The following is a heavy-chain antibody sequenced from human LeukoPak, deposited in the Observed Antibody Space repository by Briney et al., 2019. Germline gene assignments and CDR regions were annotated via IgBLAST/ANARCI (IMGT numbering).Heavy chain of an antibody. CDR2: ISAYNGNT. V-gene: IGHV1-18*01. CDR3: ARDQEFGIAAVKSWFDP. D-gene: IGHD6-13*01. J-gene: IGHJ5*02. CDR1: GYTXTSYG. Sequence: GASVKVSCKASGYTXTSYGINGVRQAPGQGLEWMGWISAYNGNTIYAQKLQGRVTMTTDTSTNTAYMEVRSLRSDDTAVYYCARDQEFGIAAVKSWFDPWGQGTLVTVSS.